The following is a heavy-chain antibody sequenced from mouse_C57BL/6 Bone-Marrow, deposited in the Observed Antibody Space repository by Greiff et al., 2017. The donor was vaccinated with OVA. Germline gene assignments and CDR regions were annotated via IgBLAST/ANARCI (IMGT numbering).Heavy chain of an antibody. V-gene: IGHV1-85*01. Sequence: QVQLKESGPELVKPGASVKLSCKASGYTFTSYDINWVKQRPGQGLEWIGRIYPRDGSTKYNEKFKGKATLTVDTSSSTAYMELHSLTSEDSAVYFCAPTGANYFDYWGQGTTLTVSS. CDR1: GYTFTSYD. CDR3: APTGANYFDY. D-gene: IGHD4-1*02. J-gene: IGHJ2*01. CDR2: IYPRDGST.